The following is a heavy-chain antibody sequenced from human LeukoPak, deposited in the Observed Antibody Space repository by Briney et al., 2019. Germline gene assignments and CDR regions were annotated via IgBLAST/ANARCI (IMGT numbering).Heavy chain of an antibody. CDR3: AREVEVVVVAATYDY. D-gene: IGHD2-15*01. CDR1: GFTLSSYA. CDR2: ISYDGSNK. Sequence: GRSLRLSCAASGFTLSSYAMHWVRQAPGKGLEWVAVISYDGSNKYYADSVKGRFTISRDNSKNTLYLQMNSLRAEDTAVYYCAREVEVVVVAATYDYWGQGTLVTVSS. J-gene: IGHJ4*02. V-gene: IGHV3-30-3*01.